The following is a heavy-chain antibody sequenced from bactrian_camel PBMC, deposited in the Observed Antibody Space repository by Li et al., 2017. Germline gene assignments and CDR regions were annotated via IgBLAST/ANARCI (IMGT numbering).Heavy chain of an antibody. D-gene: IGHD5*01. CDR3: ATQGFWETNEYLY. CDR2: VDSDGRT. Sequence: HVQLVESGGGSVQSGGSLRLSCVASDYRYSGYCMGWFRQAPGKEREGVAAVDSDGRTDTADSVKGRFTISRDDAKDTVYLQMNSLKSEDTALYYCATQGFWETNEYLYWGQETQVTVS. J-gene: IGHJ4*01. V-gene: IGHV3S53*01. CDR1: DYRYSGYC.